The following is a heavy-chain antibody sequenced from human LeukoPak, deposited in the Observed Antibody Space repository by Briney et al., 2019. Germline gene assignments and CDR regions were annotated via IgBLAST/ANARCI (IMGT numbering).Heavy chain of an antibody. CDR3: ARRSCDIPSCYTWFAP. V-gene: IGHV1-2*02. Sequence: ASVKVSCKASGYTLNAYYIHWVRQASGQGLEWVGWINPDSGDSKYAQKFQGRVTLTKDTSISTAYMELTRLTSDDTAVYYCARRSCDIPSCYTWFAPWGQGTPVTVSS. J-gene: IGHJ5*02. CDR2: INPDSGDS. D-gene: IGHD2-2*01. CDR1: GYTLNAYY.